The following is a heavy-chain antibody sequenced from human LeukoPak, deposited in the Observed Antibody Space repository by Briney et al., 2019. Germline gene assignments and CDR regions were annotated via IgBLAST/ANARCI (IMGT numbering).Heavy chain of an antibody. D-gene: IGHD1-26*01. CDR1: GFTFDDYA. CDR3: AKEARIAGLDY. V-gene: IGHV3-9*01. J-gene: IGHJ4*02. Sequence: PGGSLRFSCAASGFTFDDYAMHWVRQAPGKGLEWVSGISWNSGSIGYADSVKGRFSISRDNAKNSLYLQMNSLRAEDTALYYCAKEARIAGLDYWGQGTLVTVSS. CDR2: ISWNSGSI.